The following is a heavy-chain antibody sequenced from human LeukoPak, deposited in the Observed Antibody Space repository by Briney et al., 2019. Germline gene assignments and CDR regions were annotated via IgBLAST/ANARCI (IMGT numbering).Heavy chain of an antibody. CDR2: IYPGDSDT. J-gene: IGHJ3*02. Sequence: GESLKISCKGSGYSFTSYWIGWARQMPGKGLEWMGIIYPGDSDTRYSPSFQGQVTISADKSISTAYLQWSSLKASDTAMYYCARTYYYDSSGYPPPAFDIWGQGTMVTVSS. CDR3: ARTYYYDSSGYPPPAFDI. CDR1: GYSFTSYW. V-gene: IGHV5-51*01. D-gene: IGHD3-22*01.